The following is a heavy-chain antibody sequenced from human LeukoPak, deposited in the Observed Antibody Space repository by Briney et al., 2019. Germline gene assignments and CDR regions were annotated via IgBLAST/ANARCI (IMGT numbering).Heavy chain of an antibody. D-gene: IGHD5-24*01. CDR1: GYTFTSYY. CDR3: ARDPQKRDGYNLRDY. Sequence: GASVKVSCKASGYTFTSYYMHWVRQAPGQGLEWMGIINPSGGSTSYAQKFQGRVTMTMDMSTSTVYMELSSLRSEDTAVYYCARDPQKRDGYNLRDYWGQGTLVTVSS. CDR2: INPSGGST. J-gene: IGHJ4*02. V-gene: IGHV1-46*01.